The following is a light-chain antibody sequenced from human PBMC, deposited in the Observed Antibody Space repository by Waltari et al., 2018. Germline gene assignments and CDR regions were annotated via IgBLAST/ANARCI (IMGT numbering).Light chain of an antibody. V-gene: IGLV2-14*03. CDR1: TTNDNDFSY. CDR2: NVR. CDR3: FSYTSRSTVV. Sequence: QSALTHPASVTGSPGQSITISCPGTTTNDNDFSYVSWFQQHPGRVPTLLVYNVRNRPSGTSDRFSGSKSGSTASLTISGLQSEDEADYYCFSYTSRSTVVFGGGTKLTVL. J-gene: IGLJ2*01.